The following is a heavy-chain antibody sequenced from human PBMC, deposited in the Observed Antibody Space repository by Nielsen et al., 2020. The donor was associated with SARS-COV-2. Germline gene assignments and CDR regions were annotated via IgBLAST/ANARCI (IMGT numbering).Heavy chain of an antibody. Sequence: GESLKISCAASGFTFSGSGMHWVRQASGKGLEWVGRIRTKAKNYATAYAASVQGRFIISRDDSKNTAYLQMNSLKTEDTAVYYCTKVGWFGESNWFDPWGQGTLVTVS. D-gene: IGHD3-10*01. CDR3: TKVGWFGESNWFDP. CDR2: IRTKAKNYAT. CDR1: GFTFSGSG. V-gene: IGHV3-73*01. J-gene: IGHJ5*02.